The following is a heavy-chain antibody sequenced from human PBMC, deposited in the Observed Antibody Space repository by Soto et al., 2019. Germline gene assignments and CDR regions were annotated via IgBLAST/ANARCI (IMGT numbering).Heavy chain of an antibody. CDR3: ARGTYGDVFDY. CDR2: IDPSGTMS. D-gene: IGHD4-17*01. CDR1: GYTFTSYF. Sequence: QVQLVQSGAEVKKPGASVKVSCKASGYTFTSYFLHWVRQAPGQGLEWMAIIDPSGTMSSNAQKFQGRVTLTRDTSTSTVYMDLSSLRSDDTAVYYCARGTYGDVFDYWGQGTLVTVSS. J-gene: IGHJ4*02. V-gene: IGHV1-46*01.